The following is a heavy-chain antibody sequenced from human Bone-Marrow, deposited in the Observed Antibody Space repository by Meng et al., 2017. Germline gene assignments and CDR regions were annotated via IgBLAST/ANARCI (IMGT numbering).Heavy chain of an antibody. J-gene: IGHJ4*02. D-gene: IGHD3-22*01. Sequence: GGSLRLSCVASGFTFSSYWMSWVRQAPGKGLEWVANIKQDGSEKYYVDSVKGRFTISRDNAKNSLYLQMNSLRADDTAVYFCTRDQFYYDSSGFDVDYWGQGTLVTVSS. V-gene: IGHV3-7*01. CDR1: GFTFSSYW. CDR2: IKQDGSEK. CDR3: TRDQFYYDSSGFDVDY.